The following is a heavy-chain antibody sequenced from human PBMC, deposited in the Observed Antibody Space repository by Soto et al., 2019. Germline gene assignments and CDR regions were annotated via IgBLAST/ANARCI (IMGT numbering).Heavy chain of an antibody. CDR3: TRSSGYTFGGSLDN. V-gene: IGHV1-69*01. Sequence: QVQRVQSGPEVKKPGSSVKVSCKASGDTFNSYVITWVRQAPGQGLEWLGGIITDFGTTRYAHNFQDRLTITADEAATTDHMELSSLTSDDTARYYCTRSSGYTFGGSLDNWGHGTRVTVSS. J-gene: IGHJ4*01. D-gene: IGHD5-18*01. CDR2: IITDFGTT. CDR1: GDTFNSYV.